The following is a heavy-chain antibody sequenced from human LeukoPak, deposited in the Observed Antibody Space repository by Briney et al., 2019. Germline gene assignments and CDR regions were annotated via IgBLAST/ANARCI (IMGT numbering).Heavy chain of an antibody. CDR1: GGSVSSYY. D-gene: IGHD1-26*01. J-gene: IGHJ3*01. Sequence: SETLSLTCTVSGGSVSSYYWSWIRQPAGKGLEWIGRIYTSVSTIYNPSLTSRVTISVDTSKNQFSLKLSSVTAADTAVYYCARVSRSGSYFGAFEVWGQGTMVTVSS. CDR2: IYTSVST. V-gene: IGHV4-4*07. CDR3: ARVSRSGSYFGAFEV.